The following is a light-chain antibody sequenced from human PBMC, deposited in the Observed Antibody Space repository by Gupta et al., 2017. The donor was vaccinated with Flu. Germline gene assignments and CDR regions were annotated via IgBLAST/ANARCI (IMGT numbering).Light chain of an antibody. CDR2: DVT. J-gene: IGLJ1*01. V-gene: IGLV2-14*03. CDR3: RSYKSSNTFYV. Sequence: QSALTQPASVSGSPGQSITISCTGTSSDVGRSNSVSWYQQHPGKAPKLIIYDVTNGTSGVSSRFSVSKSGNTDPLTISGLEAEDESDYFCRSYKSSNTFYVLGTGTKVPVL. CDR1: SSDVGRSNS.